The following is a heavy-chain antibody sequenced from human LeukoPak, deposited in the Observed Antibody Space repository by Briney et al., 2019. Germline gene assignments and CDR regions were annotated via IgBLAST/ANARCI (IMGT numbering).Heavy chain of an antibody. CDR3: TALYSSSSYY. CDR2: IKSKTDGGTT. Sequence: GGSLRLSCAASGFTFSNAWMSWVRQAPGKGLEWVGLIKSKTDGGTTDYAAPVKGRFTISRDDPRNTLSLQMNSLKTEDTAVHYCTALYSSSSYYWGQGTLVTVTS. V-gene: IGHV3-15*01. CDR1: GFTFSNAW. D-gene: IGHD6-6*01. J-gene: IGHJ4*02.